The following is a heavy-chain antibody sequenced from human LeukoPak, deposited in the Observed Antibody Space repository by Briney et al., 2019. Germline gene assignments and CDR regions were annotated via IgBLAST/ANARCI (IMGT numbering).Heavy chain of an antibody. CDR3: ARGPAGYN. V-gene: IGHV3-53*01. Sequence: GGSLRLSCAASGFTVSSNHMSWVRQAPGKGLEWVSVIHSGGSTDYADSVKGRFTISRDNLKNTLYLQMNSLRAEDTAVYYCARGPAGYNWGQGTLVTFSS. D-gene: IGHD1-1*01. J-gene: IGHJ4*02. CDR2: IHSGGST. CDR1: GFTVSSNH.